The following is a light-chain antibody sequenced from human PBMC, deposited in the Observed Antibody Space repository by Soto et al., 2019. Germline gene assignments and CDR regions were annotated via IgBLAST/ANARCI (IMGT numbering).Light chain of an antibody. CDR1: KLGNKY. Sequence: SYELTQPPSVSVSPGQTASITCSGDKLGNKYACWYQQRPGQSPVLVIYQDTKRPSGIPERFSGSNSGNTATLTISATQAMDEADYYCQAWDSSTVVFGGGTKLAVL. CDR3: QAWDSSTVV. CDR2: QDT. J-gene: IGLJ2*01. V-gene: IGLV3-1*01.